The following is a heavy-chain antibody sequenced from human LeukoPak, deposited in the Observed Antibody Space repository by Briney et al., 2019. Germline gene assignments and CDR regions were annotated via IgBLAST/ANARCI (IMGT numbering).Heavy chain of an antibody. Sequence: GGSLRLSCAVSGLTVSGNYMSGVRQAPGEGLERGSHFYSGCITYYADSVKGRFTLSRDKFQKTMCLQMNSLRAEDTAVYYCARRAGGYSHPYDYWGQGILVTVSS. D-gene: IGHD4-23*01. V-gene: IGHV3-53*01. CDR2: FYSGCIT. CDR1: GLTVSGNY. J-gene: IGHJ4*02. CDR3: ARRAGGYSHPYDY.